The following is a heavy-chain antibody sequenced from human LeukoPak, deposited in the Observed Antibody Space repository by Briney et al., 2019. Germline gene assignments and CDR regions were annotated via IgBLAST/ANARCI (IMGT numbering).Heavy chain of an antibody. J-gene: IGHJ4*02. CDR2: INPNSGGT. V-gene: IGHV1-2*02. CDR1: GYTFTGYY. D-gene: IGHD3-16*01. CDR3: ARTLMPGGRGSTQPPVAY. Sequence: ASVKVSCKASGYTFTGYYMHWVRQAPGQGLEWMGWINPNSGGTNYAQKFQGRVTMTRDTSISTAYMELSRLRSDDTAVYYCARTLMPGGRGSTQPPVAYGAQGPLATASS.